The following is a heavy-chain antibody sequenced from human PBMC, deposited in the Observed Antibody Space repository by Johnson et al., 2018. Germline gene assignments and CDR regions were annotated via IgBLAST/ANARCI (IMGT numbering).Heavy chain of an antibody. D-gene: IGHD5-18*01. Sequence: VQLVQSGGGLVQPGGSLRLSCAASGFTFSSYDMHWVRQVTGKGLEWVSAIGSAGDTYYPGSVKGRFTISRENAKNSLYLQINSLRAGDTAVYYCARDRRATAMGGDALDIWGQGTLVTVSS. CDR2: IGSAGDT. V-gene: IGHV3-13*01. J-gene: IGHJ3*02. CDR3: ARDRRATAMGGDALDI. CDR1: GFTFSSYD.